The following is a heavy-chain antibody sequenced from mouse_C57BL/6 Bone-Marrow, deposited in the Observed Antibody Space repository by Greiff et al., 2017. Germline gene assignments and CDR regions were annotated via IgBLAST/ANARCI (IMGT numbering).Heavy chain of an antibody. J-gene: IGHJ2*01. Sequence: VQLQQPGAELVKPGASVKLSCKASGYTFTSYWMQWVKQRPGQGLEWIGEIDPSDSYTNYNQKFKGKATLTVDTSSSTAYMQLSSLTSEDSAVYYCARTPNYGSSYDYWGQGTTLTVSS. D-gene: IGHD1-1*01. CDR3: ARTPNYGSSYDY. CDR1: GYTFTSYW. V-gene: IGHV1-50*01. CDR2: IDPSDSYT.